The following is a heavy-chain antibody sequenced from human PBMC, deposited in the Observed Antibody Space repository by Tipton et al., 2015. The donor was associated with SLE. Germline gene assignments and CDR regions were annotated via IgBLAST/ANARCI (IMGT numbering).Heavy chain of an antibody. V-gene: IGHV4-59*01. CDR3: ARGYSSSWYLGEYYFDY. CDR2: IFHTGTP. D-gene: IGHD6-13*01. CDR1: GDSISNNY. J-gene: IGHJ4*02. Sequence: TLSLTCTVSGDSISNNYWSWFRQPPGKGLEWIGNIFHTGTPNYSASLKSRVTMLLDTSKNEFSLKLTSVTAADSAVYYCARGYSSSWYLGEYYFDYWGQGTLVTVSS.